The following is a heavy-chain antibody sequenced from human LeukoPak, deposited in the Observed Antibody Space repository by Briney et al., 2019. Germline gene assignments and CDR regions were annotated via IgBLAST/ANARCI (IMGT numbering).Heavy chain of an antibody. V-gene: IGHV3-30*18. CDR2: ISYDGSNK. CDR1: GFTFSSYG. Sequence: GGSLRLSCAASGFTFSSYGMHWVRQAPGKGLEWVAVISYDGSNKYYADSVKGRFTISRDNSKNTLYLQMNSLRAEDTAVYYCAKDLPFVPATATFDWFDPWGQGTLVTVSS. D-gene: IGHD2-2*01. CDR3: AKDLPFVPATATFDWFDP. J-gene: IGHJ5*02.